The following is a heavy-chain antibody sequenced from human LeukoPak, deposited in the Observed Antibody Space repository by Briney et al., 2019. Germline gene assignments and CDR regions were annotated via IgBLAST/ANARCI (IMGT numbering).Heavy chain of an antibody. CDR1: GDSVSSNSAA. CDR2: TYYRSKWYN. J-gene: IGHJ5*02. V-gene: IGHV6-1*01. Sequence: SQTLSLICAISGDSVSSNSAAWNWIRQSPSRGLEWLGRTYYRSKWYNDYAVSVKSRITINPDTSKNQFSLQLNSVTPEDTAVYYCAREGPRYNWGSDWFDPWGQGTLVTVSS. CDR3: AREGPRYNWGSDWFDP. D-gene: IGHD7-27*01.